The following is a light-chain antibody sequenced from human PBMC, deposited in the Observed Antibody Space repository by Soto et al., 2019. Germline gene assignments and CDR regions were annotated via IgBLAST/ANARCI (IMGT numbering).Light chain of an antibody. CDR3: LQHNSYPRT. Sequence: DIQMTQSPSTLSASVGDRVTITCRASQSISSWLAWYQQKPGKAPKCLIFAASSLKSGVPSRFSGSGSGTEFTLTISSLQPEDFATYYCLQHNSYPRTFGQGTKVDIK. CDR2: AAS. J-gene: IGKJ1*01. CDR1: QSISSW. V-gene: IGKV1-5*01.